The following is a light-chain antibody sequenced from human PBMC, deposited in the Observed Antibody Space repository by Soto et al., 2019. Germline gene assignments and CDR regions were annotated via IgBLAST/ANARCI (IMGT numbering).Light chain of an antibody. J-gene: IGLJ2*01. Sequence: QSVLTQPPSASGTPGQTIAISCSGGSSNIGSHTVNWYQQLPGTAPRPLIYSNTQRPSGVPDRFSGSKSGTSASLAITGLQSEYEGDYYCAAWDDSLNGMVFGGGTKLTVL. CDR2: SNT. CDR3: AAWDDSLNGMV. CDR1: SSNIGSHT. V-gene: IGLV1-44*01.